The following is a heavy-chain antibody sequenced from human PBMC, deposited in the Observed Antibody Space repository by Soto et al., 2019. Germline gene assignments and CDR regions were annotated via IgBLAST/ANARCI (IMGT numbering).Heavy chain of an antibody. CDR1: GCTFNNYG. CDR3: ARRQIPPPTRGAANARGGMDV. Sequence: QVQRVESRGGVVQPGRSLRLSCAASGCTFNNYGMHWVRQAPGKWLEWLAVIWNDGSNNYYANSVKGRFTIFRDNSKHTLYLQMSSLRAEDTAVYYCARRQIPPPTRGAANARGGMDVWCQGTTVTVYS. J-gene: IGHJ6*02. D-gene: IGHD6-13*01. CDR2: IWNDGSNN. V-gene: IGHV3-33*01.